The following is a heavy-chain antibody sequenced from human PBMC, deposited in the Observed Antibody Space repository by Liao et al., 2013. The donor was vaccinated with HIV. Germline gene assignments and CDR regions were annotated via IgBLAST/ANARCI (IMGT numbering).Heavy chain of an antibody. CDR3: ARSSYYDYSGYTLGYYYYYMDV. Sequence: QVQLQESGPGLVKPSETLSLTCTVSGGSISSYYWSWIRQPPGKGLEWIGYIYYSGSTNYNPSLKSRVTISVDLSKSQFSLNLSSVTAADTAVYYCARSSYYDYSGYTLGYYYYYMDVWGNGTTVTVSS. D-gene: IGHD3-22*01. CDR2: IYYSGST. J-gene: IGHJ6*03. CDR1: GGSISSYY. V-gene: IGHV4-59*01.